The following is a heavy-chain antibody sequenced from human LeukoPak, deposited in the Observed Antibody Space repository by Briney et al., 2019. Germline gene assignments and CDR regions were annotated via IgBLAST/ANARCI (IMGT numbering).Heavy chain of an antibody. V-gene: IGHV4-34*01. Sequence: SETLSLTCAVYGGSFSGYYWSWIRQPPGKGLEWIGEINHSGSTNYNPSLKSRVTISVDTSKNQFSLKLSSVTAADTAVYYCARGDSSSWYWFDPWGQGTLVTVSS. CDR2: INHSGST. CDR1: GGSFSGYY. D-gene: IGHD6-13*01. CDR3: ARGDSSSWYWFDP. J-gene: IGHJ5*02.